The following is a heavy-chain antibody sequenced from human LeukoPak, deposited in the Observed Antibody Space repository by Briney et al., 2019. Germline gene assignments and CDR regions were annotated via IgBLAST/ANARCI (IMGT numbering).Heavy chain of an antibody. CDR1: GFTFSDYY. CDR3: ARKRDIAALYYYYGMDV. CDR2: ISSSGSTI. Sequence: GGSLRLSCAASGFTFSDYYMSWIRQAPGKGLEWVSYISSSGSTIYYADSVKGRFTISRDNAKNSLYLQMNNLRAEDTAVYYCARKRDIAALYYYYGMDVWGQGTTVTVSS. V-gene: IGHV3-11*01. D-gene: IGHD2-15*01. J-gene: IGHJ6*02.